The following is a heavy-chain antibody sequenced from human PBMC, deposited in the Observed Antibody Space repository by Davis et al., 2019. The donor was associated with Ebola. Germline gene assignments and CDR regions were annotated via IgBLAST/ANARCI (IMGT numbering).Heavy chain of an antibody. Sequence: GGSLRLSCAASGFTFSDYYMSWIRQAPGKGLEWVANIKRDGSEKYYVDSVKGRFTISRDNSKNTLYLQMNSLRAEDTAVYYCAKDYFDYWGQGTLVTVSS. J-gene: IGHJ4*02. CDR1: GFTFSDYY. CDR3: AKDYFDY. V-gene: IGHV3-7*01. CDR2: IKRDGSEK.